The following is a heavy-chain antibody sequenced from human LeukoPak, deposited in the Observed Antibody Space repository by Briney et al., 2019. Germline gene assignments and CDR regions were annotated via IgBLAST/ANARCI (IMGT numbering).Heavy chain of an antibody. D-gene: IGHD3/OR15-3a*01. CDR3: ARVSPYGFNALDV. J-gene: IGHJ3*01. CDR1: DFAFSNYE. Sequence: GGSLRLSCAASDFAFSNYEMNWVRQAPGKGLEWISYMNIAGSTKYYADSVKGRFTVSRDNAKNSLYLHIDSLRVEDTAVYYCARVSPYGFNALDVWGQGTLVSVSS. V-gene: IGHV3-48*03. CDR2: MNIAGSTK.